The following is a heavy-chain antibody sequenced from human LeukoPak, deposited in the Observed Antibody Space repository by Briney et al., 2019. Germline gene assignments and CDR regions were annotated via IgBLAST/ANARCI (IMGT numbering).Heavy chain of an antibody. CDR2: IYYSGST. CDR1: GGSFSTYY. D-gene: IGHD3-16*02. J-gene: IGHJ5*02. CDR3: ARLTFGGVIVSRWFDP. Sequence: PSETLSLTCTVSGGSFSTYYWSWIRQPPGKGLEWIGYIYYSGSTNYNPSLKSRVTISLDTSKNQFSLKLTSVTAADTAVYYYARLTFGGVIVSRWFDPWGQGTLVTISS. V-gene: IGHV4-59*08.